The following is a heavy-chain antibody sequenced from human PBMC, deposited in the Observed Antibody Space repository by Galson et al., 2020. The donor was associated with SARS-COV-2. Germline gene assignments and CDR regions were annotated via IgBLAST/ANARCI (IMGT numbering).Heavy chain of an antibody. J-gene: IGHJ3*02. Sequence: GGSLRLSCAASGFTFDEYAMHWVRQVPGKGLEWVSGLSWNSGSIVSVNSVKGRFTISSDNAENSLYLQMNNLRVEDTALYYCVKDIRSYRGIYYSHAFDIWGQGTMVTGSS. CDR2: LSWNSGSI. CDR1: GFTFDEYA. CDR3: VKDIRSYRGIYYSHAFDI. V-gene: IGHV3-9*01. D-gene: IGHD1-26*01.